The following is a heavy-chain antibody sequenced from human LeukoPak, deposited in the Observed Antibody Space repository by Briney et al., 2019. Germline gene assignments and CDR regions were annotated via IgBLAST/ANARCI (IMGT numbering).Heavy chain of an antibody. V-gene: IGHV3-74*01. CDR1: GFTFSSYW. J-gene: IGHJ4*02. D-gene: IGHD5-18*01. CDR2: INSDGSST. Sequence: GGSLRLSCAASGFTFSSYWMHWVRQAPGKELVWVSRINSDGSSTSYADSVKGRFTISRDNAKNTLYLQMNSLRAEDTAVYYCARDYEFNGYGLLFDYWGQGTLVTVSS. CDR3: ARDYEFNGYGLLFDY.